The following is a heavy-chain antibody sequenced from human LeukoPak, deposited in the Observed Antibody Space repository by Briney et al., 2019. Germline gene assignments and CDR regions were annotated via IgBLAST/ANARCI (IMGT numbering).Heavy chain of an antibody. Sequence: SETLSLTCTVSGRSISSYYWSWIRQPPGKGLGWIGRIYTSGSTNYHPSLKSRVTMSVDTSKNQFSLKLSSETAADTAVYYCARSNEVGYYPNWFDPWGQGTLVTVSS. CDR3: ARSNEVGYYPNWFDP. V-gene: IGHV4-4*07. J-gene: IGHJ5*02. CDR2: IYTSGST. CDR1: GRSISSYY. D-gene: IGHD1-26*01.